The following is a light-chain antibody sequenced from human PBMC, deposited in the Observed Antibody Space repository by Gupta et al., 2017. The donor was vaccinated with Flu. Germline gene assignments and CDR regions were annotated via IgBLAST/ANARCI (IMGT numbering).Light chain of an antibody. CDR1: RDISTG. CDR3: QQFNSFPLT. V-gene: IGKV1D-16*01. CDR2: DAS. J-gene: IGKJ5*01. Sequence: DIQMTQSPSSLSASVGDRITITCRASRDISTGVAWYQQRPEKAPKSLIYDASTLQSGVPSRFSGGGSGTDFTLTITSLQPEDFATYYCQQFNSFPLTFGQGTRLDIK.